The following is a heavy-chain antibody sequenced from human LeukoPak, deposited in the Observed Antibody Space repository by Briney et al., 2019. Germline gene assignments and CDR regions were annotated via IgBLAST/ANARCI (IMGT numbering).Heavy chain of an antibody. V-gene: IGHV3-74*01. CDR3: AREGGIVGAFDP. Sequence: GGSLRLSCAASGFTFSSHWMHWVRQAPGKGLAWVSRINSDGSSTSYADSVKGRFTISRDNAKNTLYLQMNSLRAEDTAVYYCAREGGIVGAFDPWGQGALVTVSS. D-gene: IGHD1-26*01. CDR2: INSDGSST. J-gene: IGHJ5*02. CDR1: GFTFSSHW.